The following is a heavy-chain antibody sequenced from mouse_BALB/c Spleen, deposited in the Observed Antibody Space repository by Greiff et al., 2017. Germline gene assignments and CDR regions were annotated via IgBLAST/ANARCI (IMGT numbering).Heavy chain of an antibody. V-gene: IGHV14-3*02. CDR3: ARDGITTAWLAY. D-gene: IGHD2-4*01. CDR1: GFNFKDTY. CDR2: IDPANGNT. J-gene: IGHJ3*01. Sequence: VQLQQSGAELVKPGASVKLSCTASGFNFKDTYMHWVKQRPEQGLEWIGRIDPANGNTKYDPKFQGKATITADTSSNTAYLQLSSLTSEDTAVYYCARDGITTAWLAYWGQGTLVTVSA.